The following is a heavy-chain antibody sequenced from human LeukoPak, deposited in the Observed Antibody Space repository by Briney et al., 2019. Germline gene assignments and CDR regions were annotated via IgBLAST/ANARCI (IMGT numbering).Heavy chain of an antibody. CDR1: GDIVSHNSAA. Sequence: SQTLSLTCAISGDIVSHNSAAWSWIRQSPSRGLEWLGRTYYRSKWYNDYALSVKGRITITPDTSKNQFPLKLTSVTAADTAVYYCARVGDLFGAHRVRGLPPDYYYTDVWGKGTMVTVSS. D-gene: IGHD3-10*01. CDR3: ARVGDLFGAHRVRGLPPDYYYTDV. V-gene: IGHV6-1*01. J-gene: IGHJ6*03. CDR2: TYYRSKWYN.